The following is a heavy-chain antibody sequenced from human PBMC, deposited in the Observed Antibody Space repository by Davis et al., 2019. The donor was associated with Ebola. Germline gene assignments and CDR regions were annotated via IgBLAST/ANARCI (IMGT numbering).Heavy chain of an antibody. CDR3: ARDGGGKMWYYYYYGMDV. D-gene: IGHD4-23*01. CDR2: IKQDGSEK. J-gene: IGHJ6*02. Sequence: GESLKISCAASGFTFSSYWMSWVRQAPGKGLEWVANIKQDGSEKYYVDSVKGRFTISRDNAKNSLYLQMNSLRAEDTAVYYCARDGGGKMWYYYYYGMDVWGQGTTVTVSS. V-gene: IGHV3-7*03. CDR1: GFTFSSYW.